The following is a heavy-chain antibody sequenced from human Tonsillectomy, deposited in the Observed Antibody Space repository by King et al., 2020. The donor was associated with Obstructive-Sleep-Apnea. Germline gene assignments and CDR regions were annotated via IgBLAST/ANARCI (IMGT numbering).Heavy chain of an antibody. D-gene: IGHD3-22*01. V-gene: IGHV4-31*03. CDR3: ARESYYYDSSGYFSDAFDI. CDR1: GGSISSGGYY. J-gene: IGHJ3*02. CDR2: IYYSGST. Sequence: QLQESGPGLVKPSQTLSLTCTVSGGSISSGGYYWSWIRQHPGKGLEWIGYIYYSGSTYYNPSLKSRVTISVDTSKNQFSLKMSSVTAADTAVYYCARESYYYDSSGYFSDAFDIWGQGTMVTVSS.